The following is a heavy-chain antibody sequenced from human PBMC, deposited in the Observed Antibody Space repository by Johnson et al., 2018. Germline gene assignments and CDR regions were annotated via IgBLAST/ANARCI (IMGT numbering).Heavy chain of an antibody. D-gene: IGHD5-18*01. CDR1: GFTFSRYW. CDR2: MSSDGRTI. CDR3: ARERGGSVSYGDAFDI. Sequence: VQLVQAGGGSVQPGGSLRLSCVASGFTFSRYWMHWVRQAPGQGLVWVSRMSSDGRTIHYADSVKGRRTIARDNAKNTLYRQLNSLRADDTAVYYYARERGGSVSYGDAFDIWGQGTMVTVSS. V-gene: IGHV3-74*02. J-gene: IGHJ3*02.